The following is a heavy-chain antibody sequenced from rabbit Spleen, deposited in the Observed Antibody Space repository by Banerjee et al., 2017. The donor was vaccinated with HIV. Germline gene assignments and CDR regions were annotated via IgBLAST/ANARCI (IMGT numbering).Heavy chain of an antibody. CDR1: GFSFSSGDY. J-gene: IGHJ4*01. Sequence: EQLEESGGGLVKPEGSLTLTCKASGFSFSSGDYMCWVRQAPGKGLEWIACIAGASSGDTYYARWAKGRFTISTTSSTTVTLQMPSLTAADTATYFCARDAAGREDFNLWGPGTLVTVS. D-gene: IGHD4-2*01. CDR2: IAGASSGDT. V-gene: IGHV1S45*01. CDR3: ARDAAGREDFNL.